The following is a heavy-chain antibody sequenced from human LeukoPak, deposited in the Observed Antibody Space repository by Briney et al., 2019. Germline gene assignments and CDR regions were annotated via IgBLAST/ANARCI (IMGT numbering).Heavy chain of an antibody. Sequence: SVKVSCKASGGTFTSYAISWVRQAPGQGVEWMGRIIPILGIANYAQKFQGRVTITADKSTSTAYMELSMLRSEDTAVYYCAFGAYDSSGYYGYWGQGTLVTVSS. CDR2: IIPILGIA. D-gene: IGHD3-22*01. V-gene: IGHV1-69*04. CDR1: GGTFTSYA. J-gene: IGHJ4*02. CDR3: AFGAYDSSGYYGY.